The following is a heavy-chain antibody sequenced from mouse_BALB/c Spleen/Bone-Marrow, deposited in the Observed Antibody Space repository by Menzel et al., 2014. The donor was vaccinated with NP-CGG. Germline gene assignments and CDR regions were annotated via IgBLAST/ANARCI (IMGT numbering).Heavy chain of an antibody. CDR1: GFAFSGYD. V-gene: IGHV5-12-1*01. D-gene: IGHD2-2*01. CDR3: ARQRGYAYAMDY. CDR2: ISSDGINT. Sequence: EVMLVESGGGLVKPGGSLKLSCAASGFAFSGYDMSWVRQTPEKRLEWVAYISSDGINTYYPDSVKGRFTISRDNAKNTLYLQMNSLKSEDTAMYYCARQRGYAYAMDYWGQGTSVTVSS. J-gene: IGHJ4*01.